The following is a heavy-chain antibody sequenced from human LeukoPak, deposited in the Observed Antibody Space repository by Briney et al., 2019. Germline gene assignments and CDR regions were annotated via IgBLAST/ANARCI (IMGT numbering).Heavy chain of an antibody. J-gene: IGHJ4*02. V-gene: IGHV1-2*02. D-gene: IGHD4-17*01. CDR2: INPNRGDT. CDR1: GYTFTNYY. Sequence: ASVRVSCKASGYTFTNYYMHWVRQAPGHGLEWMGWINPNRGDTNYAQKFQGRVTMTRDTSISTAFMELTRLTSDDTAVYYCTRDLLGFATTPLSDWGQGTLVSVSS. CDR3: TRDLLGFATTPLSD.